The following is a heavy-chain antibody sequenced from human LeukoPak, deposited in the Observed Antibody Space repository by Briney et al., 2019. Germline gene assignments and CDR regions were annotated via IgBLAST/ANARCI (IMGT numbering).Heavy chain of an antibody. CDR1: GGSFSGYY. V-gene: IGHV4-34*01. J-gene: IGHJ6*03. D-gene: IGHD6-13*01. Sequence: SETLSLTCAVYGGSFSGYYWSWIRQPPGKGLEWIGEINHSGSTNYNPSLKSRVTISVDTSENPFSLKLSSVTAADTAVYYCARGLGSSSPKRHRYMDVWGKGTTVTVSS. CDR3: ARGLGSSSPKRHRYMDV. CDR2: INHSGST.